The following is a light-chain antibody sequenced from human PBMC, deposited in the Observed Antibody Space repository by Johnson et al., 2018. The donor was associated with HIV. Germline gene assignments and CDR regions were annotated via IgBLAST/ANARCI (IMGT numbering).Light chain of an antibody. V-gene: IGLV1-51*01. J-gene: IGLJ1*01. Sequence: QSVLTQPPSVSAAPGQKVTISCSGSSSNIGNNYVSWYQQLPGTAPKFLIYDNNNRPSGIPYRFSGSKSGTSATLGLPVLPTGDESDYYCGTWDSRLGAWVFGTVTKVTVL. CDR3: GTWDSRLGAWV. CDR2: DNN. CDR1: SSNIGNNY.